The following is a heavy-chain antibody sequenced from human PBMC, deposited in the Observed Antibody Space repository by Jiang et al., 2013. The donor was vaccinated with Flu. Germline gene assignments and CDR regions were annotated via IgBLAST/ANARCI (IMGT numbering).Heavy chain of an antibody. CDR3: ARGRDNTLMVTGGFDC. CDR2: IYASGSP. Sequence: SGLVKPSQTLSLTCIVSGGSISRGSYYWSWIRQPAGKGLEWIGRIYASGSPNYNPSLKSRVTILVDTSKNQFSLKLSSVTAGDTAVYYCARGRDNTLMVTGGFDCWGQGTLVTVSS. V-gene: IGHV4-61*02. D-gene: IGHD5-18*01. J-gene: IGHJ4*01. CDR1: GGSISRGSYY.